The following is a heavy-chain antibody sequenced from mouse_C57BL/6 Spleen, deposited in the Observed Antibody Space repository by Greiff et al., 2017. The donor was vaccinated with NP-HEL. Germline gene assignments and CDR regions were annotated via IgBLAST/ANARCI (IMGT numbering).Heavy chain of an antibody. J-gene: IGHJ3*01. CDR1: GYAFSSSW. D-gene: IGHD2-4*01. CDR2: IYPGDGDT. V-gene: IGHV1-82*01. CDR3: ASWIYYDYDRFAY. Sequence: VQLQQSGPELVKPGASVKISCKASGYAFSSSWMNWVKQRPGKGLEWIGRIYPGDGDTNYNGKFKGKATLTADKSSSTAYMQLSSLTSEDSAVYFCASWIYYDYDRFAYWGQGTLVTVSA.